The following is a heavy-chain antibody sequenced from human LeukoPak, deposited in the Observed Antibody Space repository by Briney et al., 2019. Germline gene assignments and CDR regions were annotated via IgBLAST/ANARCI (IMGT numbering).Heavy chain of an antibody. CDR3: ARTYGSGTYWGNAFDI. V-gene: IGHV4-59*08. CDR1: GGSISGYY. D-gene: IGHD3-10*01. CDR2: IYYSGST. J-gene: IGHJ3*02. Sequence: PSETLSLTCTVSGGSISGYYWSWIRQPPGKGLEWIGYIYYSGSTNYNPSLKSRVTISVDTSKNQFSLKLSSVTAADTAVYYCARTYGSGTYWGNAFDIWGQGTMVTVSS.